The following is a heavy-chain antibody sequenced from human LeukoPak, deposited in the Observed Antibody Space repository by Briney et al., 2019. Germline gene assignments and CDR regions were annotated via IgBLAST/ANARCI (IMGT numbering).Heavy chain of an antibody. CDR1: GYSISSGYY. V-gene: IGHV4-61*01. J-gene: IGHJ4*02. D-gene: IGHD6-13*01. CDR2: IYYSGST. CDR3: ARVGGAGGIAAPRYYFDY. Sequence: KSSETLSLTCTVSGYSISSGYYWSWIRQPPGKGLEWIGYIYYSGSTNYNPSLKSRVTISVDTSKNQFSLKLSSVTAADTAVYYCARVGGAGGIAAPRYYFDYWGQGTLVTVSS.